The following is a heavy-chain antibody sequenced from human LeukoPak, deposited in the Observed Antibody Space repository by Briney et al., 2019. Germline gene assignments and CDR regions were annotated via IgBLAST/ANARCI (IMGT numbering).Heavy chain of an antibody. CDR1: GFTFSSYA. CDR3: AKDIGRDLVVPAAIPYYFDY. D-gene: IGHD2-2*01. V-gene: IGHV3-23*01. J-gene: IGHJ4*02. CDR2: ISGSGGST. Sequence: PGGSLRLSCAASGFTFSSYAMSWVRQAPGKGREWVSAISGSGGSTYYADSVKSRFTISRDNSKNTLYLQMNSLRAEDTAVYYCAKDIGRDLVVPAAIPYYFDYWGQGTLVTVSS.